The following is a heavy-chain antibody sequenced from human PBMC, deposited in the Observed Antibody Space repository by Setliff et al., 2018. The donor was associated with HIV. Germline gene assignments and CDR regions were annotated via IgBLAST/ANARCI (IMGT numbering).Heavy chain of an antibody. CDR2: IHSSGTA. D-gene: IGHD3-3*01. CDR1: GGSFSSTTYS. J-gene: IGHJ3*01. CDR3: ARHKTNYDFYAFDV. V-gene: IGHV4-39*01. Sequence: SETLSLTCTVSGGSFSSTTYSWGWIRQPPGMGLEWIGSIHSSGTAEYNPSLKSRVAMSVDTSRSQFSLKLRSVTAADTAVYYCARHKTNYDFYAFDVWGQGTMVT.